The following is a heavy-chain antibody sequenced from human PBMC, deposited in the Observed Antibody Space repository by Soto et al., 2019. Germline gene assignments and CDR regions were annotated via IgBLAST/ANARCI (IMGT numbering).Heavy chain of an antibody. CDR1: GYSFTGYH. V-gene: IGHV1-2*02. J-gene: IGHJ4*02. Sequence: GXSVKVSCKASGYSFTGYHIRWVRQAPGQGLEWMGWINPKSGGTNYAQKFQCRVTMTRDTSISTAYMELSKLRSDDTAVYYCASAWHCNGGTCLDYFDYWGQGTLVTVSS. D-gene: IGHD2-15*01. CDR3: ASAWHCNGGTCLDYFDY. CDR2: INPKSGGT.